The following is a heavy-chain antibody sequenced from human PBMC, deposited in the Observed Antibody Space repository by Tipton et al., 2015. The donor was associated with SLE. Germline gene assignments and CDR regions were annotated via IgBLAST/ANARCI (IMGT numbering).Heavy chain of an antibody. V-gene: IGHV4-34*01. J-gene: IGHJ4*02. Sequence: TLSLTCVVYGGSFSGYYWSWIRQPPGKGLEWIGEINHSGSTNYNPSLKSRVTISLDTSKNQFSLKLSSVTAADTAVYYCARSTVYSSGLGYWGQGTLVTVSS. CDR3: ARSTVYSSGLGY. CDR2: INHSGST. CDR1: GGSFSGYY. D-gene: IGHD6-19*01.